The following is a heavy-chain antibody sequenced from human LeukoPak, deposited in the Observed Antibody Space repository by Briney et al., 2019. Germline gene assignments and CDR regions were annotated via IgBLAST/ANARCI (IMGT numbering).Heavy chain of an antibody. J-gene: IGHJ6*03. Sequence: GGSLRLPCAASGFTFSSYSMNWVRQAPGKGLEWVSYISSSSSTIYYADSVKGRFTISRDNAKNSLYLQMNSLRAEDTAVYYCARVGIAARPDYYYYYMDVWGKGTTVTVSS. CDR1: GFTFSSYS. CDR2: ISSSSSTI. CDR3: ARVGIAARPDYYYYYMDV. D-gene: IGHD6-6*01. V-gene: IGHV3-48*04.